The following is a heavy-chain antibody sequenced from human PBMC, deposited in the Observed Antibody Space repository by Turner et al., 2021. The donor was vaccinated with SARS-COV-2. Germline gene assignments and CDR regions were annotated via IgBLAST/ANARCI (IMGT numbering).Heavy chain of an antibody. CDR1: GYTFTGYY. D-gene: IGHD5-12*01. CDR3: AVLEMATITDAFDI. CDR2: INPNSGGT. J-gene: IGHJ3*02. V-gene: IGHV1-2*02. Sequence: QVQLVQSGAEVKKPGASVKVSCKASGYTFTGYYMHWVRQAPGQGLEWMGWINPNSGGTNYAQKFQGRVTMTRETSISTAYMELSRLRSDETAVYYCAVLEMATITDAFDIWGQGTMVTVSS.